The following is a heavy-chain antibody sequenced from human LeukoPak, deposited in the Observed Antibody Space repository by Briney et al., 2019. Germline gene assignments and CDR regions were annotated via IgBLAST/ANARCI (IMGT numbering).Heavy chain of an antibody. CDR3: AKDTSIGKYSANVVCSPFDY. CDR2: ISDSGYYT. Sequence: PGWSLTLSCAGSGFTFSSYAMSWVRQAPGQGLEWVAVISDSGYYTYYADSLRGRLTISRDNSRNTLYLQMNSLRPEDTAVYYCAKDTSIGKYSANVVCSPFDYWGQGTLVTVSS. J-gene: IGHJ4*02. D-gene: IGHD2-8*01. CDR1: GFTFSSYA. V-gene: IGHV3-23*01.